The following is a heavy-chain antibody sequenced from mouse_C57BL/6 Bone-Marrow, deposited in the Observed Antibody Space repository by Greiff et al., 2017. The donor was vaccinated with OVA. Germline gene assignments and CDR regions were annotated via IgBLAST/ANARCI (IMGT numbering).Heavy chain of an antibody. Sequence: VQLQQPGAELVKPGASVKLSCKASGYTFTSYWMHWVKQRPGRGLEWIGRIDPNSGGTKYNEKFKSKATLTVDKPSSTAYMQLSSLTSEASAVYFCAGERWLLLNWYFDVWGTGTTVTVSS. J-gene: IGHJ1*03. CDR2: IDPNSGGT. CDR3: AGERWLLLNWYFDV. D-gene: IGHD2-3*01. CDR1: GYTFTSYW. V-gene: IGHV1-72*01.